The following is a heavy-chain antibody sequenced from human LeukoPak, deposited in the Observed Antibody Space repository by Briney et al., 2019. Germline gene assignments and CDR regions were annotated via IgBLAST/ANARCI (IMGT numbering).Heavy chain of an antibody. Sequence: GASLKVSCKASLCTFTRLGISWVPQAPGPRLKWLGWISAYNGNTTYAQKLQGRFTKTTDTSTSTSYMELRSPRSDATAVDYCAREPGIAVAGIDYWGQGTLVTVSS. D-gene: IGHD6-19*01. CDR1: LCTFTRLG. CDR2: ISAYNGNT. V-gene: IGHV1-18*01. J-gene: IGHJ4*02. CDR3: AREPGIAVAGIDY.